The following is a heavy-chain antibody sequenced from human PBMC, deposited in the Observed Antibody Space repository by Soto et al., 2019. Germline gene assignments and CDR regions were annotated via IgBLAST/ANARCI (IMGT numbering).Heavy chain of an antibody. D-gene: IGHD6-6*01. CDR3: TRVSIEASYGMDV. J-gene: IGHJ6*02. CDR1: GFTFGDYA. Sequence: GGSLRLSCTASGFTFGDYAMSWVRQAPGKGLEWVGFIRSKAYGGTTEYAASVKGRFTISRDDSKSIAYLQMNSLKTEDTAVYYCTRVSIEASYGMDVWGQGTTVTV. CDR2: IRSKAYGGTT. V-gene: IGHV3-49*04.